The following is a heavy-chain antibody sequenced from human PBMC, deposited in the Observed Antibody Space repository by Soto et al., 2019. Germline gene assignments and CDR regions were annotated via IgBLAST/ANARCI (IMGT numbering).Heavy chain of an antibody. CDR1: GFTFSTYW. V-gene: IGHV3-7*01. CDR3: ARGGIGYCSGGTCFYTAFDI. CDR2: IKEDGSEK. Sequence: GGSLRLSCAASGFTFSTYWMSWVRQAPGKGLEWLANIKEDGSEKYYVDSLKGRFTISRDNAKNSLYVQMNSPRVEDTAVYYCARGGIGYCSGGTCFYTAFDIWGQGSMVT. J-gene: IGHJ3*02. D-gene: IGHD2-15*01.